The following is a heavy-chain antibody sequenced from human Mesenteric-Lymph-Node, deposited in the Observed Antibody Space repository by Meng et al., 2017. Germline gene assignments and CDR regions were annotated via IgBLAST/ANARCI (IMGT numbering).Heavy chain of an antibody. CDR2: INPSGGGT. J-gene: IGHJ4*02. D-gene: IGHD6-13*01. CDR3: AREEALATFDS. Sequence: ASVKVSCKASGYTFTNYYLHWVRQAPGQGLEWMGMINPSGGGTRYSQKFQGRLTMTTDTSTTTVYMELSSLKSDDTAVYYCAREEALATFDSWGQGTLVTVSS. V-gene: IGHV1-46*01. CDR1: GYTFTNYY.